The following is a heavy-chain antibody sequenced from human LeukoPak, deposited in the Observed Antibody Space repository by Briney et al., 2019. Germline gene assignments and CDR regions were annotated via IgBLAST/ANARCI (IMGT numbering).Heavy chain of an antibody. V-gene: IGHV4-4*07. CDR2: INTSGST. D-gene: IGHD2-2*01. CDR3: ARSSSTSRGITYYFDY. J-gene: IGHJ4*02. CDR1: GGSVSSYY. Sequence: SETLSLTCTVSGGSVSSYYWSWIRQPAGKGLEWIGRINTSGSTNYNPSLKSRVTMSVDTSKNQFSLKLSSVTAADTAVYYCARSSSTSRGITYYFDYWGQGTLVTVSS.